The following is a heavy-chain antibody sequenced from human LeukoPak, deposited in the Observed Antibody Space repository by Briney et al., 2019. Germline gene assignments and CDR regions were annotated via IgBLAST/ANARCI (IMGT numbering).Heavy chain of an antibody. CDR1: GYTFTGYY. D-gene: IGHD6-13*01. J-gene: IGHJ5*02. Sequence: ASVKVSCKASGYTFTGYYMHWVRQAPGQGLEWMGWINPNSGGTNDAQKFQGRVTMTRDTSISTAYMELSRLRSDDTAVYYCARGLRRAAAGTNNWFDPWGQGTLVTVSS. V-gene: IGHV1-2*02. CDR2: INPNSGGT. CDR3: ARGLRRAAAGTNNWFDP.